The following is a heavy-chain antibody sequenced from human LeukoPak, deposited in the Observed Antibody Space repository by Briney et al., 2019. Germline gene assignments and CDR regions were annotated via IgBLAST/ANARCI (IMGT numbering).Heavy chain of an antibody. J-gene: IGHJ4*02. CDR2: IYYSGST. Sequence: SETLSLTCTVSGGSISSYYWSWIRQPAGKGLEWIGYIYYSGSTYYNPSLKSRVTISVDTSKNQFSLKLSSVTAADTAVYYCARRGAAAGYFDYWGQGTLVTVSS. CDR3: ARRGAAAGYFDY. CDR1: GGSISSYY. D-gene: IGHD6-13*01. V-gene: IGHV4-59*06.